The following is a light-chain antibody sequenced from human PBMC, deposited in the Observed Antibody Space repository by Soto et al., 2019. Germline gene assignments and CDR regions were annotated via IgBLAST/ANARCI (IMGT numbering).Light chain of an antibody. V-gene: IGKV3-20*01. CDR2: GAS. J-gene: IGKJ1*01. CDR3: QQYTCSVT. Sequence: EIVLTQSPGSLSLSPGQRATLSCRASQSVDTTFFAWYQKKPGQAPRLLIYGASKRATGIPDRFSGSGSGTAFTLISSCMMIEDYAQYFCQQYTCSVTFGQGTKVEIK. CDR1: QSVDTTF.